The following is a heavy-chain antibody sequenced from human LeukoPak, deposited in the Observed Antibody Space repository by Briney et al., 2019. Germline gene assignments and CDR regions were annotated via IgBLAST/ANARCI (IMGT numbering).Heavy chain of an antibody. J-gene: IGHJ4*02. Sequence: PGGSLRLSCAASGFTFSNYWMHWVRQAPGKGLVLVSRISSDGSVTTYADSVKGRFTISRDNAKNTLYLQMNSLRAEDTAVYHCARTAYTTSSLGFWGQGTLVTVSS. CDR3: ARTAYTTSSLGF. CDR1: GFTFSNYW. V-gene: IGHV3-74*01. CDR2: ISSDGSVT. D-gene: IGHD6-6*01.